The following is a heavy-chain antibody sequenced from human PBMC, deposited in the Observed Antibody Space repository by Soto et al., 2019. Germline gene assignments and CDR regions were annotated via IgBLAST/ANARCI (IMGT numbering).Heavy chain of an antibody. J-gene: IGHJ4*02. CDR2: ISGSGGST. Sequence: GGSLRLSCAASGFTFSSYSFSWVRQAPWKGLEWVSTISGSGGSTYYADSVKGRFTVYRDNSKKTLYLQMNSLRAEDAAVYYCAKEYGDYKSQVEYWGQGTLITVSS. D-gene: IGHD4-17*01. CDR3: AKEYGDYKSQVEY. V-gene: IGHV3-23*01. CDR1: GFTFSSYS.